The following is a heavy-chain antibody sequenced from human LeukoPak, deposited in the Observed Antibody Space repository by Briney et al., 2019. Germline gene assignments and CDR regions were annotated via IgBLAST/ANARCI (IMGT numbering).Heavy chain of an antibody. Sequence: GGSLRLSCAASGLTFSSYAMSWVRQAPGKGLEWVSAISGSGGSTYYADSVKGRFTVSRDNSKNTLYLQMNSLRAEDTAVYYCAKYTSGSYYTGYVDYWGQGTLVTVSS. V-gene: IGHV3-23*01. CDR2: ISGSGGST. J-gene: IGHJ4*02. CDR3: AKYTSGSYYTGYVDY. CDR1: GLTFSSYA. D-gene: IGHD1-26*01.